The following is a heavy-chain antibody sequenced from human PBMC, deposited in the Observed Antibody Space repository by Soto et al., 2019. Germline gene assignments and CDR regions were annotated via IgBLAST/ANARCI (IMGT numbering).Heavy chain of an antibody. D-gene: IGHD4-17*01. Sequence: EVQLVESGGGLVQPGGSLKLSCAASGFTFSGSAMHWVRQSSGKGLEWVGRIRSKANNYGTAYAASVTGRFTVSRDDSKNPTYLQMNSLRTEDPAIYYCTGYRRIGATQVTTAVSNDGFDIWGQGTMVTVSS. J-gene: IGHJ3*02. CDR2: IRSKANNYGT. CDR1: GFTFSGSA. V-gene: IGHV3-73*01. CDR3: TGYRRIGATQVTTAVSNDGFDI.